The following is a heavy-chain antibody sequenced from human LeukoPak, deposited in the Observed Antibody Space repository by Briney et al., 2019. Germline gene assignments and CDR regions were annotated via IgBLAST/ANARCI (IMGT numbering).Heavy chain of an antibody. V-gene: IGHV3-7*02. CDR3: VPGSH. J-gene: IGHJ4*02. Sequence: PGGSLRLSCTASGFSFSPYWMNWARQAPGKGLEWVANIKYDGSEKFYLDSVKGRFTISRDNAKNSVYLQMNSLRVEDTAVYYCVPGSHWGQGTLVTVSS. D-gene: IGHD3-10*01. CDR2: IKYDGSEK. CDR1: GFSFSPYW.